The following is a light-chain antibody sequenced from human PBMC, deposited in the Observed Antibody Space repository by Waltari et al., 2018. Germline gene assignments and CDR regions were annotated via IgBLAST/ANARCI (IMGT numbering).Light chain of an antibody. CDR2: HAS. Sequence: EVVLTQSPGTLSLSPGEGATLSCRASQSISHSLAWYQQKPGQAPRLLIYHASSRATGIPDRFSGGGSGTDFSLTISRLEPEDFAVYYCQHYVNLPATFGQGTKVEIK. CDR1: QSISHS. CDR3: QHYVNLPAT. J-gene: IGKJ1*01. V-gene: IGKV3-20*01.